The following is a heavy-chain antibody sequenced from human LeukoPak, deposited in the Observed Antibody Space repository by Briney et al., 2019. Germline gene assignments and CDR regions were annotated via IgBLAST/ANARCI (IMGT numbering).Heavy chain of an antibody. CDR3: AKDLYSSGWYYFDY. J-gene: IGHJ4*02. D-gene: IGHD6-19*01. Sequence: PGGSLRLSCAASGFIFSSYAMSWVRQAPGKGLEWVSAISGSGGSTYSADSVKGRFTISRDDSKNTLYLQMNSLTAEDTAVYYCAKDLYSSGWYYFDYWGQGTLVTVSS. CDR2: ISGSGGST. V-gene: IGHV3-23*01. CDR1: GFIFSSYA.